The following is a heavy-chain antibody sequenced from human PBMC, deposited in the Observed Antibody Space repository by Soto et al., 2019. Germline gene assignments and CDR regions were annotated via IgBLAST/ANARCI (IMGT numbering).Heavy chain of an antibody. J-gene: IGHJ4*02. V-gene: IGHV4-34*01. CDR1: SGSFSGYY. CDR3: ARAPKVSGSSQTRPDF. CDR2: ISQSGNT. D-gene: IGHD6-6*01. Sequence: SETLSLTCSIYSGSFSGYYWSWIRQPPGKGLEWIGEISQSGNTNYSPSLKSRVSISIDTSKKQFSLNLAPVSAADTAVYYCARAPKVSGSSQTRPDFWGQGTLVTVSS.